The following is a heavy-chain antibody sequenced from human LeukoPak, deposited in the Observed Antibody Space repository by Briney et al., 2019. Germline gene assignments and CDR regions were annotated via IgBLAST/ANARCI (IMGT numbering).Heavy chain of an antibody. J-gene: IGHJ5*02. D-gene: IGHD3-10*01. V-gene: IGHV1-69*06. Sequence: SVKVSCKASGGTFSRYAISWVRQAPGQGLEWMGGIIPIFGTAKYAQKFQGRVTITADKSMSTAYMELSSLRSEDTAVYYCARDPPNYYGSGSYHNWFDPWGQGTLVTVSS. CDR1: GGTFSRYA. CDR3: ARDPPNYYGSGSYHNWFDP. CDR2: IIPIFGTA.